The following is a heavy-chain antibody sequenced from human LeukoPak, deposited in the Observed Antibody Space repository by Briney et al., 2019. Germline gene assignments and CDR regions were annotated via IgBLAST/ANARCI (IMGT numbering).Heavy chain of an antibody. J-gene: IGHJ4*02. CDR2: INPNSGGT. D-gene: IGHD6-13*01. CDR3: AIADIAAAVPLDY. Sequence: GASVKVSCKASGYTFTGYYMHWVRQAPGQGLEWMGWINPNSGGTNYAQKFQGRVTMTRDTSISTAYMELSRLRSDDTAVYYCAIADIAAAVPLDYWGQGTLVTVSS. V-gene: IGHV1-2*02. CDR1: GYTFTGYY.